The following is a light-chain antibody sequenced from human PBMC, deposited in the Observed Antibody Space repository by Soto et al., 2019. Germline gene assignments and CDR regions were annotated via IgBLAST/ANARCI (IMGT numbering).Light chain of an antibody. CDR3: QQYNDWPGGT. J-gene: IGKJ1*01. Sequence: EVVMTQSPDTLSVSPGERATLSCRASQYVTTNLAWYQQRPGQAPRLLIYGASTRATGIPARFSGSGSGRDCKLTISSLQSEDFAVYYCQQYNDWPGGTFGQGTKVEIK. V-gene: IGKV3-15*01. CDR1: QYVTTN. CDR2: GAS.